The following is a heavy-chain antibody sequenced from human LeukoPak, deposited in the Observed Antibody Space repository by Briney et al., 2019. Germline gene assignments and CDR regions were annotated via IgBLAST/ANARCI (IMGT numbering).Heavy chain of an antibody. D-gene: IGHD1-14*01. V-gene: IGHV3-23*01. CDR2: ISPIGSRT. J-gene: IGHJ4*02. Sequence: GGSLGLSCAASGFTFSTYAMNWVRQAPGKGLEWVSAISPIGSRTYYADSVKGRFTISRDNSKNTLYLQMNSLRAGDTAIYYCAKASTVLKPIDSWGQGTLVTVSS. CDR1: GFTFSTYA. CDR3: AKASTVLKPIDS.